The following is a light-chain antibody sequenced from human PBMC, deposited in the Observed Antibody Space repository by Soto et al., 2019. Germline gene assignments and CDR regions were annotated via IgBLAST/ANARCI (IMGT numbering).Light chain of an antibody. Sequence: ELVLTQSPGTLSLSPGERATLSCRASQSVRSNYLAWYQHKPGQAPRLLIYAAFSRATGIPDGFSGSGSGTDFTLTINRLEPEDFAVYYCQQYGYSRWTFGQGTKVEIK. CDR2: AAF. CDR3: QQYGYSRWT. J-gene: IGKJ1*01. CDR1: QSVRSNY. V-gene: IGKV3-20*01.